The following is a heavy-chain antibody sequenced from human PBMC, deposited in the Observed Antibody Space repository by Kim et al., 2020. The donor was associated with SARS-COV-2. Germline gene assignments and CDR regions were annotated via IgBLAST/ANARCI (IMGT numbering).Heavy chain of an antibody. V-gene: IGHV1-69*13. D-gene: IGHD3-16*01. CDR1: GGTFSSYS. CDR3: ASAQGLELRNYFDY. J-gene: IGHJ4*02. CDR2: ITLIFGSA. Sequence: SVKVSCKASGGTFSSYSINWVRQAPGQGLEWMGGITLIFGSANYAQKFQGRVTLTADESTSTAYMELSSLRSEDTAVYYCASAQGLELRNYFDYWGQGTLVTVSS.